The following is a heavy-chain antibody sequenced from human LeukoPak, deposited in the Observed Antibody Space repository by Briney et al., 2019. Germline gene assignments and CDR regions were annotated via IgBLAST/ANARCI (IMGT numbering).Heavy chain of an antibody. CDR3: ANLGGVGATWSYFDY. CDR2: ISGSGGST. D-gene: IGHD1-26*01. CDR1: GFTFSSYA. J-gene: IGHJ4*02. Sequence: GGSLRFSCAASGFTFSSYAMSWVRQAPGKGLEWVSAISGSGGSTYYADSVKGRFTISRDNSKNTLYLQMNSLRAEDTAVYYCANLGGVGATWSYFDYWGQGTLVTVSS. V-gene: IGHV3-23*01.